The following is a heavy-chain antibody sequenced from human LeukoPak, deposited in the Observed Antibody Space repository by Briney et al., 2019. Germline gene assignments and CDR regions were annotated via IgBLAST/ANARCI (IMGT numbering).Heavy chain of an antibody. CDR1: GRTISVYY. Sequence: SETLSLTCTASGRTISVYYWSWIRQPPGQGLEWIGNVHYSGTTNYSPSLKSRVTISVDSSKKQFSLKLSSVTAADTALYYCARGGRSGSYTNYFDYWGRGALVTVSS. J-gene: IGHJ4*02. D-gene: IGHD1-26*01. V-gene: IGHV4-59*01. CDR2: VHYSGTT. CDR3: ARGGRSGSYTNYFDY.